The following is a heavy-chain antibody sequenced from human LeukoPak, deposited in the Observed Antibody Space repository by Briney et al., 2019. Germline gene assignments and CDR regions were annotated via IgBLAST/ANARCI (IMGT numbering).Heavy chain of an antibody. CDR2: IYTSGST. Sequence: SETLSLTCTVSGGSISSYYWSWIRQPAGKGLEWIGRIYTSGSTNYNSSLKSRVTMSVDTSKNQFSLKLSSVTAADTAVYYCASGYSYGEYYYYGMDAWGQGTTVTVSS. D-gene: IGHD5-18*01. CDR1: GGSISSYY. CDR3: ASGYSYGEYYYYGMDA. V-gene: IGHV4-4*07. J-gene: IGHJ6*02.